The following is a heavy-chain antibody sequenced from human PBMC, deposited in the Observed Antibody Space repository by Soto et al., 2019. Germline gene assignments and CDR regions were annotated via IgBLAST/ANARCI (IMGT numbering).Heavy chain of an antibody. D-gene: IGHD2-21*01. CDR1: GVALNSGNYY. Sequence: PSETLSFTCSVSGVALNSGNYYWSWIRQVPGKGLEWIGHIYVTGAVDYNPSLRDRITISQDTSERQFSLNLRLVTAADTAVYYCARLRIATNNYKWFDPWGQGTLVTVSS. V-gene: IGHV4-31*03. CDR2: IYVTGAV. CDR3: ARLRIATNNYKWFDP. J-gene: IGHJ5*02.